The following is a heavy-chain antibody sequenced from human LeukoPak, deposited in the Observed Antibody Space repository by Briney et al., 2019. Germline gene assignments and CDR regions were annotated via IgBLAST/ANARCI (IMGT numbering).Heavy chain of an antibody. CDR1: GGSFSGYY. V-gene: IGHV4-34*01. CDR2: INHSGST. J-gene: IGHJ5*02. D-gene: IGHD3-10*01. Sequence: SETLSLTCAVYGGSFSGYYWSWIRQPPGKGLEWIGEINHSGSTNYNPSLKSRVTISVDTSKNQFSLKLSSVTAADTAVYYCARRVQWFGELVRWFDPWGQGTLVTVSS. CDR3: ARRVQWFGELVRWFDP.